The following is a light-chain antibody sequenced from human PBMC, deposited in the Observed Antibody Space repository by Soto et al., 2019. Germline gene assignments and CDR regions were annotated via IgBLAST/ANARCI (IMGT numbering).Light chain of an antibody. V-gene: IGKV3-20*01. CDR2: GAS. CDR3: QQYGSSLVA. Sequence: ETVLTQSPGTLSLSPGERATLSCRASQSVSPSYLAWYQHKPGQAPRLLIYGASSRATGIPDRFSGSGSGTDFTLTISRLEPEDFAVYYCQQYGSSLVAFGQGTKVDIK. CDR1: QSVSPSY. J-gene: IGKJ1*01.